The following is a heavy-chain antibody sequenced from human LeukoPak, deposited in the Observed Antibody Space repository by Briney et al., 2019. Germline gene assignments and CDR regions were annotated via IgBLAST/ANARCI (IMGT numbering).Heavy chain of an antibody. CDR2: INPNSGGT. Sequence: SVKVSCKASGYTFTGYYMHWVRQAPGQGLEWIGWINPNSGGTNYAQKFQGRVTMTRDTSISTAYMELSRLRSDDTAVYYCARASRVSSWDLDYWGQGTLVTVSS. CDR3: ARASRVSSWDLDY. D-gene: IGHD6-13*01. J-gene: IGHJ4*02. CDR1: GYTFTGYY. V-gene: IGHV1-2*02.